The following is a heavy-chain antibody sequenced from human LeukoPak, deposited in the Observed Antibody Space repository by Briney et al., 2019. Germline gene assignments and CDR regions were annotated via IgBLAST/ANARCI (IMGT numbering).Heavy chain of an antibody. CDR1: GGTFSIYA. V-gene: IGHV1-69*13. CDR3: ALDIVVVPAAMRVAAAGTGYYYYGMDV. Sequence: SVKVSCKASGGTFSIYAISWVRQAPGQGLEWMGGIIPIFGTANYAQKFQGRVTITADESTSTAYMELSSLRSEDTAVYYCALDIVVVPAAMRVAAAGTGYYYYGMDVWGQGTTVTVSS. CDR2: IIPIFGTA. J-gene: IGHJ6*02. D-gene: IGHD2-2*01.